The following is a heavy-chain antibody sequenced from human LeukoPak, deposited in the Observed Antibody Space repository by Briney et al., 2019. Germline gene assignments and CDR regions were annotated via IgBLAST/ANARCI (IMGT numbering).Heavy chain of an antibody. Sequence: GGSLRLSCAASGFTASSNFMNWVRQAPGRGLEWVSVIYSGGSTSYADSVKGRFTISRDNSKNTLFLQMNSLRIDDTAVYYCAREGYSSGSRTGIDYWGQGTLVTVSS. D-gene: IGHD5-18*01. J-gene: IGHJ4*02. CDR2: IYSGGST. V-gene: IGHV3-66*02. CDR3: AREGYSSGSRTGIDY. CDR1: GFTASSNF.